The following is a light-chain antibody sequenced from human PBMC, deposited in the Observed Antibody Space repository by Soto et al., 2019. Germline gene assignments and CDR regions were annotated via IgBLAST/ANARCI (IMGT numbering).Light chain of an antibody. V-gene: IGKV3-20*01. Sequence: EIVLTQSPGTLSLSPGERATLSCRASQSVSSNYLAWYQQKPGQAPRLLIYSASSRATGIPDRISGSGSGTDFTLIISRLEPEDSAMYYCHQYGSSPFTFGPGTKVEIK. J-gene: IGKJ3*01. CDR2: SAS. CDR3: HQYGSSPFT. CDR1: QSVSSNY.